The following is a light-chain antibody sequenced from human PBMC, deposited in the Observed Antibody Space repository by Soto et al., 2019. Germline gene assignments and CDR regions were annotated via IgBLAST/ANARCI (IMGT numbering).Light chain of an antibody. J-gene: IGKJ5*01. Sequence: IVMTQSPATLSVSPLERVTLHCSASQSVTSNLAWYQHTPGQSPRLLIYRASARATGVPDRFSVSGSGTEFTLTISSLQSEDFAVYYCQQYNNWPPITCGQGTRRE. CDR1: QSVTSN. CDR2: RAS. CDR3: QQYNNWPPIT. V-gene: IGKV3-15*01.